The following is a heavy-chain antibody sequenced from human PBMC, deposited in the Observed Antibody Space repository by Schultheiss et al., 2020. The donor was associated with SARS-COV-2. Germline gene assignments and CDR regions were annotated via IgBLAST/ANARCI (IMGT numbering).Heavy chain of an antibody. V-gene: IGHV3-23*01. CDR2: ISDTGSST. Sequence: GGSLRLSCAASGFKFSSYGMHWVRQAPGKGLEWVSMISDTGSSTYHAESVKGRFTISRDDAKNTVYLQMNSLRGDDTAIYYCAKGGLWQLVDSWGQGTLVTVSS. CDR1: GFKFSSYG. CDR3: AKGGLWQLVDS. J-gene: IGHJ4*02. D-gene: IGHD6-6*01.